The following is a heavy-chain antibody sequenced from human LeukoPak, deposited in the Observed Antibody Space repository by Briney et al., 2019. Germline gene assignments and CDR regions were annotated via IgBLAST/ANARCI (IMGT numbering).Heavy chain of an antibody. CDR3: AKDLVVVPAAIGDAFDI. CDR2: ISGSGGST. Sequence: GGSLRLSCAASGFTFSSYAMSWVRQAPGKGLEWVSAISGSGGSTYYADSVKGRFTISRDNSKNTLYLQMNSLRAEDTAVYYCAKDLVVVPAAIGDAFDIWGQGTMVTVSS. CDR1: GFTFSSYA. J-gene: IGHJ3*02. D-gene: IGHD2-2*02. V-gene: IGHV3-23*01.